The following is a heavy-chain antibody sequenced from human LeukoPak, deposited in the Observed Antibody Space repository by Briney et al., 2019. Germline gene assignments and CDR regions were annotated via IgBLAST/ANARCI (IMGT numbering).Heavy chain of an antibody. V-gene: IGHV3-53*01. CDR1: GFTVSSNY. J-gene: IGHJ4*02. CDR3: ARDGYCGGDCYYFDY. Sequence: GGSLRLSCAASGFTVSSNYMSWVRQAPGKGLEWVSVIYSGGSTYYADSVKGRFTISRDNSKNTLYLQMNSLRAEDTAVYYCARDGYCGGDCYYFDYWGQGTLVTVSS. D-gene: IGHD2-21*02. CDR2: IYSGGST.